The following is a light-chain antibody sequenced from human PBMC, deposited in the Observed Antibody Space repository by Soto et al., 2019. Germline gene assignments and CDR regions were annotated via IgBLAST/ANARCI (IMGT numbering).Light chain of an antibody. V-gene: IGLV2-14*01. CDR2: EVS. J-gene: IGLJ1*01. CDR3: SSYSSSSPLYV. Sequence: QSALTQPASVSGSPGQSITISCTGTSSDIGDYNYVSWYQHHPGKAPKLILNEVSDRPSGVSSRFSGSKSGNTASLTISGLQTEDEADYFCSSYSSSSPLYVFGTGTKLTVL. CDR1: SSDIGDYNY.